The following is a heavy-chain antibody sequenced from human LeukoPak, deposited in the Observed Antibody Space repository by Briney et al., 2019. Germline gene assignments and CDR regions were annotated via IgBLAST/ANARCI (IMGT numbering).Heavy chain of an antibody. CDR3: TRGGYGGPRVAFDY. J-gene: IGHJ4*02. CDR2: ISPSGAST. CDR1: GYTFTRYY. D-gene: IGHD1-1*01. V-gene: IGHV1-46*01. Sequence: GASVKGSCKASGYTFTRYYMHWVRQAPGQGLEWMGIISPSGASTSYAQKFQGRVTMTRDTSTSTVYMELSSLRSEDTAVYYCTRGGYGGPRVAFDYWGQGTLVTVSS.